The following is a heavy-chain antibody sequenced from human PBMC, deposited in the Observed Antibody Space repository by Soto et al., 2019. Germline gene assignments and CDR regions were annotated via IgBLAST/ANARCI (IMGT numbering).Heavy chain of an antibody. D-gene: IGHD5-12*01. J-gene: IGHJ4*02. CDR2: IIPILGIA. CDR3: AGGHVVATVVTALDY. V-gene: IGHV1-69*02. CDR1: GGTFSSYT. Sequence: QVQLVQSGAEVKKPGSSVKVSCKASGGTFSSYTISWVRQAPGQGLEWMGRIIPILGIANYAQKFQGRVTITADKSTSTADMEVSSLRSEATAVYYCAGGHVVATVVTALDYWGQGTLVTVSS.